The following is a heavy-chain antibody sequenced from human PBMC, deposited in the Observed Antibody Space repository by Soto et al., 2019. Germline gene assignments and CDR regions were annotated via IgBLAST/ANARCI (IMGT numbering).Heavy chain of an antibody. CDR1: GFTFSDYY. CDR3: ARDVEDYGDDALDY. V-gene: IGHV3-11*01. J-gene: IGHJ4*02. Sequence: QVQLVESGGGLVKAGGSLRLSCAASGFTFSDYYMSWVRQAPGKGLEWVSYISSSGDRIYYADSVKGRFTLSRDNAKHSLYLHMNSLRAEDTAVYYCARDVEDYGDDALDYWGQGTLVTVSS. D-gene: IGHD4-17*01. CDR2: ISSSGDRI.